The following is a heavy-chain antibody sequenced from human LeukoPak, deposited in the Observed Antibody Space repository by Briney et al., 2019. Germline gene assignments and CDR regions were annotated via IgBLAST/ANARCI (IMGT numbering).Heavy chain of an antibody. J-gene: IGHJ4*02. Sequence: GGSLRLSCAASGFTVSNNYMSWVRQAPGKGLEWVSEIYSDGSTYYAASVKGRFTISRDNAKNSLYLQMNSLRAEDTAVYYCASSRIQLWSFDYWGQGTLVTVSS. CDR2: IYSDGST. D-gene: IGHD5-18*01. CDR1: GFTVSNNY. CDR3: ASSRIQLWSFDY. V-gene: IGHV3-53*01.